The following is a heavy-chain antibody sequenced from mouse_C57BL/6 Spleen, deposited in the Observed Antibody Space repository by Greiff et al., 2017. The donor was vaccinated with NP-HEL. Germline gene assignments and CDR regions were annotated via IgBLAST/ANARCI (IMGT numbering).Heavy chain of an antibody. Sequence: QVQLQQSGPELVKPGASVKISCKASGYAFSSSWMNWVKQRPGKGLEWIGRIYPGDGDTNYNGKFKGKATLTADKSSSTAYMQLSSLTSEDSAVYFCARGSSGYREDDYWGQGTTLTVSS. V-gene: IGHV1-82*01. D-gene: IGHD3-2*02. J-gene: IGHJ2*01. CDR1: GYAFSSSW. CDR3: ARGSSGYREDDY. CDR2: IYPGDGDT.